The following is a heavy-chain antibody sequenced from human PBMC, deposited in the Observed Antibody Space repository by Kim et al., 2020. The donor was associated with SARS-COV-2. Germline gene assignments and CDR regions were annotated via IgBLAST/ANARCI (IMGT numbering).Heavy chain of an antibody. J-gene: IGHJ4*02. Sequence: GGSLRLSCAASGFTFSSYGMHWVRQAPGKGLEWVAVIWYDGSNKYYADSVKGRFTISRDNSKNTLYLQMNSLRAEDTAVYYCARDRSAYYDYVWGSSALDYWGQGTLVTVSS. D-gene: IGHD3-16*01. CDR3: ARDRSAYYDYVWGSSALDY. V-gene: IGHV3-33*01. CDR1: GFTFSSYG. CDR2: IWYDGSNK.